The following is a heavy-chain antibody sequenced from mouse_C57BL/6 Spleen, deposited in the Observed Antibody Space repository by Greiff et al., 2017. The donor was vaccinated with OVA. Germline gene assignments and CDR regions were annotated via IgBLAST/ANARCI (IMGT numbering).Heavy chain of an antibody. J-gene: IGHJ2*01. V-gene: IGHV1-54*01. Sequence: LEESGAELVRPGTSVKVSCKASGYAFTNYLIEWVKQRPGQGLEWIGVINPGSGGTNYNEKFKGKATLTADKSSSTAYMQLSSLTSEDSAVYFCAREGQGGYWGQGTTLTVSS. CDR1: GYAFTNYL. CDR3: AREGQGGY. D-gene: IGHD3-3*01. CDR2: INPGSGGT.